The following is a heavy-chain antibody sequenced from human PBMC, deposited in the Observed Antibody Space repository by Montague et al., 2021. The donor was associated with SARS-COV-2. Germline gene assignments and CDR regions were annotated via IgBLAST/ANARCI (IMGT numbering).Heavy chain of an antibody. CDR3: ARHLAISGPAAVSDY. J-gene: IGHJ4*02. V-gene: IGHV4-34*01. Sequence: SETLSLTCAVYGGSFTDYQWSWIRQPPGTGLEWVGEINHGGSTNYNPSLKSRVTISVDTSRNQFSLKLSSVTAADTAIYYCARHLAISGPAAVSDYWGQGTLVTVSS. CDR2: INHGGST. CDR1: GGSFTDYQ. D-gene: IGHD2-2*01.